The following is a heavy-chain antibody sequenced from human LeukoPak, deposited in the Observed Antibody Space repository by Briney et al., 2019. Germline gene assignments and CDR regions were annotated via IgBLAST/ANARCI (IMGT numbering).Heavy chain of an antibody. V-gene: IGHV3-7*03. J-gene: IGHJ4*01. CDR2: IKENGNEQ. CDR1: GFTFTSYW. Sequence: GGSLRLSCEASGFTFTSYWMSWVRQAPGKGPEWVAHIKENGNEQYYADSVKGRFTISRDNVKQSLGLQMNSLRVEDTAVYYCARVLGYYYDSGGYYSLEYWGQGTLVTVSS. D-gene: IGHD3-22*01. CDR3: ARVLGYYYDSGGYYSLEY.